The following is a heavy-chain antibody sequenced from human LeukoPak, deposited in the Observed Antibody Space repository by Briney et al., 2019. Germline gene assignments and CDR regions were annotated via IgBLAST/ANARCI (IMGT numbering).Heavy chain of an antibody. D-gene: IGHD6-13*01. J-gene: IGHJ5*02. CDR1: GYTFTSYD. Sequence: ASVKVSCKASGYTFTSYDINWVRQATGQGLEWLGWMNPNSGNTGYAQNFQGRVTLTRNTSIDTAYMELSSLRSEDTAVYYCATSPGYSSSKNNWFDPWGQGTLVTVSS. CDR2: MNPNSGNT. V-gene: IGHV1-8*01. CDR3: ATSPGYSSSKNNWFDP.